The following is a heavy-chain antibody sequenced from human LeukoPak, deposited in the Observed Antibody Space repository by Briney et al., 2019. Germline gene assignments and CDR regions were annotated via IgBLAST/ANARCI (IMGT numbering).Heavy chain of an antibody. CDR3: ARDLRQYYDFWSGNLFYYYYYYMDV. CDR1: GYTFTSYY. Sequence: AAVKVSCKASGYTFTSYYMHWVRQAPGQGLEWMGIINPSGGSTSYAQKFQGRVTMTRDTSTSTVYMELSSLRSEDTAVYYCARDLRQYYDFWSGNLFYYYYYYMDVWGKGTTVTVSS. J-gene: IGHJ6*03. V-gene: IGHV1-46*01. D-gene: IGHD3-3*01. CDR2: INPSGGST.